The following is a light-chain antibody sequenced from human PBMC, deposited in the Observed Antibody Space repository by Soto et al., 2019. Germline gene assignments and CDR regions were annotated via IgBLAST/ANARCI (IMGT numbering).Light chain of an antibody. Sequence: QSAPTQPPSASGSPGQSATISCTGTSSDVGGYNYVSWYQQYPGKAPKLMIYEVSKRPSGVPDRFSGSKSGNTASLTVSGLQADDEADYYCSSYAGSSTWVFGGGTKVTVL. CDR1: SSDVGGYNY. J-gene: IGLJ3*02. V-gene: IGLV2-8*01. CDR3: SSYAGSSTWV. CDR2: EVS.